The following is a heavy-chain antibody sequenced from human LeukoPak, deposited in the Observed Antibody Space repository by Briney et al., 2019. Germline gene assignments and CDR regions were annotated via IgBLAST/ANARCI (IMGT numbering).Heavy chain of an antibody. CDR2: ISSSSSYI. D-gene: IGHD4-17*01. CDR1: GFTFSSYS. CDR3: ARDRLAFDDGFDY. V-gene: IGHV3-21*01. J-gene: IGHJ4*02. Sequence: PGGFLRLSCAASGFTFSSYSMNWVRQAPGKGLEWVSSISSSSSYIYYADSVKGRFTISRDNAKNSLYLQMNSLRAEDTAVYYCARDRLAFDDGFDYWGQGTLVTVSS.